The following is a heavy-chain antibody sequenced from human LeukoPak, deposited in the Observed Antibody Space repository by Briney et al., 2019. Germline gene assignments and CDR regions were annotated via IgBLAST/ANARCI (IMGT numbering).Heavy chain of an antibody. D-gene: IGHD6-13*01. V-gene: IGHV3-23*01. CDR1: GVTFSSYA. CDR3: EKDRTATASTVRFDP. Sequence: GGSLRLSCAASGVTFSSYAMTWVRQAPGKGLEWVSTISSSGDNTYYAASVKGGFSISRDNPKNTLYLQMNSLRAHDTALYYWEKDRTATASTVRFDPWGQGTLVTVSS. J-gene: IGHJ5*02. CDR2: ISSSGDNT.